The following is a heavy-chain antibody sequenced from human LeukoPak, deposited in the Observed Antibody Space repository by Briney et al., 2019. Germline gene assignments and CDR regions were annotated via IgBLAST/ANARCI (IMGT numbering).Heavy chain of an antibody. CDR3: AKDIGPLYDSSGAFDY. CDR2: ISSSSSYI. D-gene: IGHD3-22*01. V-gene: IGHV3-21*04. Sequence: GGSLRLSCAASGFTFSSYSMNWVRQAPGKGLEWVSSISSSSSYIYYADSVKGRFTISRDNAKNSLYLQMNSLRAEDMALYYCAKDIGPLYDSSGAFDYWGQGTLVTVSS. CDR1: GFTFSSYS. J-gene: IGHJ4*02.